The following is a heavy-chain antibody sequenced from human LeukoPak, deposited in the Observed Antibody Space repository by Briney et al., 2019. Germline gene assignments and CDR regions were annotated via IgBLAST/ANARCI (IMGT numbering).Heavy chain of an antibody. D-gene: IGHD3-22*01. CDR2: IYYRGST. CDR3: ARGRYYESSGYFVYYFDY. J-gene: IGHJ4*02. CDR1: GGSMSNYY. V-gene: IGHV4-59*01. Sequence: SETLSLTCTVSGGSMSNYYWSWIRQPPGKGLDWLGYIYYRGSTNYNPSLKSRVTISLDTSKNQFSLKVTSVTAADTAVYYCARGRYYESSGYFVYYFDYWGQGTLVTVSS.